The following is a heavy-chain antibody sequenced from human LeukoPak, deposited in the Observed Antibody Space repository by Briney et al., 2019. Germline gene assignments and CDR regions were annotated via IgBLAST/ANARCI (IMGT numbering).Heavy chain of an antibody. V-gene: IGHV4-4*07. Sequence: SETLSLTCTVSGSSISSYYWSWIRQPAGKGLEWIGRIYTSGSTNYNPSLKSRVTMSVDTSKNQFSLKLSSVTAADTAVYYCARGSAYYDFWSGYQLDGMDVWGQGTTVTVSS. J-gene: IGHJ6*02. CDR2: IYTSGST. D-gene: IGHD3-3*01. CDR3: ARGSAYYDFWSGYQLDGMDV. CDR1: GSSISSYY.